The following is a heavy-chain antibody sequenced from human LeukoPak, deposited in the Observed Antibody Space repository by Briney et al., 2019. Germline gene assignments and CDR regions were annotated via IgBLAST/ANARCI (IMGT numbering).Heavy chain of an antibody. D-gene: IGHD3-16*01. CDR1: GFTVSSNY. CDR3: ARYRPYVGIAYFDY. V-gene: IGHV3-53*01. J-gene: IGHJ4*02. Sequence: PGGSLRLSCAASGFTVSSNYMSWVRQAPGKGLEWVSVIYSSGSTYYADSVKGRFTISRDNSKNTLYLQMNSLRAEDTAVYYCARYRPYVGIAYFDYWGQGTLVTVSS. CDR2: IYSSGST.